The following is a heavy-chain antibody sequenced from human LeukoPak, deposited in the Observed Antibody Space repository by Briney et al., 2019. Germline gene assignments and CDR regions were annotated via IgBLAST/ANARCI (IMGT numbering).Heavy chain of an antibody. CDR3: AKERSGSYRGWMDV. CDR1: GFTFDDYA. V-gene: IGHV3-9*01. D-gene: IGHD3-10*01. CDR2: ISWNSGSI. Sequence: PGGSLRLSCAASGFTFDDYAMHWVRQAPGKGLEWVSGISWNSGSIGYADSVKGRFTISRDNAKNSLYLQMNSLRAEDTALYYCAKERSGSYRGWMDVWGKGTTVTISS. J-gene: IGHJ6*04.